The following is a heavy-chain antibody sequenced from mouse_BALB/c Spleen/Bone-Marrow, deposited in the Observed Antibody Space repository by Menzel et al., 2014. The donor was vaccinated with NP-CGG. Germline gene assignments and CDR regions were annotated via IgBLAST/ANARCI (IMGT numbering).Heavy chain of an antibody. Sequence: EVQLQESGGGLVQPGGFLRLSCATSGFTFTDHYMSWVRQPPGKALEWLGFIRNKANGYTTEYSASVKGRLTISRDNSQSIVYLQMNTLRAEDSATYYCARDYLYYFDYWGQGTTLTVSS. CDR1: GFTFTDHY. CDR3: ARDYLYYFDY. V-gene: IGHV7-3*02. D-gene: IGHD2-1*01. CDR2: IRNKANGYTT. J-gene: IGHJ2*01.